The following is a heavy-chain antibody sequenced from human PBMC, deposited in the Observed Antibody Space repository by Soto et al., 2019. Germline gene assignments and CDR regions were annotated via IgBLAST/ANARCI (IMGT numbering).Heavy chain of an antibody. D-gene: IGHD2-21*02. CDR1: GFTLSGSR. CDR2: IRSKADSYAT. J-gene: IGHJ5*02. V-gene: IGHV3-73*01. CDR3: TSQYCGGDCSRVDP. Sequence: GGSLRLSCAASGFTLSGSRIHWVRQASGKGLEWVGRIRSKADSYATAYAASVKGRFTISRDDSKNTAYLQMNSLKTEDAAVYYCTSQYCGGDCSRVDPWGQGTLVTVSS.